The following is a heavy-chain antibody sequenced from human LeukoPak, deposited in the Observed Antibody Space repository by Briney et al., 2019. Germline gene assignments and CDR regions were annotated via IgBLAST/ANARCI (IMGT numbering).Heavy chain of an antibody. V-gene: IGHV4-34*01. CDR3: ARFSYGGNPGPPRAYDY. J-gene: IGHJ4*02. CDR2: INHSGST. D-gene: IGHD4-23*01. CDR1: GGSFSGYY. Sequence: SETLSLTCAVYGGSFSGYYWSWIRQPPGKGLEWIGEINHSGSTNYNPSLKSRVTISVDTSKNQFSLKLSSVTAADTAVYYCARFSYGGNPGPPRAYDYWGQGTLVTVSS.